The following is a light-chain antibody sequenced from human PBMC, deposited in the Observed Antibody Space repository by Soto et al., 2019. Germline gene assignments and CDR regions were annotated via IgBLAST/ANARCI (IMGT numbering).Light chain of an antibody. CDR1: QSISSY. J-gene: IGKJ1*01. CDR3: QQSYSTPPT. Sequence: DIPMTQSPSSLSASVGDRVTITCRASQSISSYLNWYQQKPGKAPKLLIYAASSLQSGVTSRFSGSGSGTDFTLGISSLQPEDCANYYCQQSYSTPPTFGQGTKVPSK. CDR2: AAS. V-gene: IGKV1-39*01.